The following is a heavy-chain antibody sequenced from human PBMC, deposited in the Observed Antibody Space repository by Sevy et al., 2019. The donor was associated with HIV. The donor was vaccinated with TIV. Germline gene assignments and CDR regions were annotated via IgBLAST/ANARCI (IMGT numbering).Heavy chain of an antibody. CDR3: ARGLGRSSGWYDY. V-gene: IGHV3-21*01. D-gene: IGHD6-19*01. J-gene: IGHJ4*02. CDR1: GFTFSSYS. CDR2: INSSSSYI. Sequence: GGSLRLSCAASGFTFSSYSMNWVRQAPGKGLEWVSSINSSSSYIYYADSVKGRFTISRDNAKNSLYLQMNSLRAEDTAVDYCARGLGRSSGWYDYWGQGTLVTVSS.